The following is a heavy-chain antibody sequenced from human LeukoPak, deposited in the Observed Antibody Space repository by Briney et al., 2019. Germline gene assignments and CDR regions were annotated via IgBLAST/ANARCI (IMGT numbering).Heavy chain of an antibody. CDR1: GYTLTELS. J-gene: IGHJ5*02. CDR2: FDPEDGET. Sequence: ASVKVSCKVSGYTLTELSMHWVRQAPGKGLEWMGGFDPEDGETIYAQKFQGRVTMTEDTSTDTAYMELSSLRSEDTAVYYCATYPFGVVPNWFDPWGQGTLVTVSS. D-gene: IGHD3-3*01. CDR3: ATYPFGVVPNWFDP. V-gene: IGHV1-24*01.